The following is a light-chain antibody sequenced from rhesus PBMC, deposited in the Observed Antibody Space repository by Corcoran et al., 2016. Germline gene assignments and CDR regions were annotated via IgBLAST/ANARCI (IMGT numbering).Light chain of an antibody. Sequence: DIQMTQSPSSLSASVGDTVTITCRASQGISNYLAWYQQKPGKAPKPLIYSASNLESGVPSMLSGRGSGTDVTLTISSLQPEDFATYYCQQHNSYPPYSFGQGTKVEIK. CDR2: SAS. CDR3: QQHNSYPPYS. J-gene: IGKJ2*01. V-gene: IGKV1S14*01. CDR1: QGISNY.